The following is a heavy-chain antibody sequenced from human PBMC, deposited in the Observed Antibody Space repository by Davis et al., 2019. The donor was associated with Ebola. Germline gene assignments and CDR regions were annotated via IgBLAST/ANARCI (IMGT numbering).Heavy chain of an antibody. J-gene: IGHJ4*02. V-gene: IGHV3-48*01. D-gene: IGHD5-18*01. CDR3: VPGTWI. CDR1: GFTFSNYY. Sequence: GESLKISCAASGFTFSNYYMHWVRQAPGKGLEWVSYISSSSSTIYYADSVKGRFTISRDNAKNSLYLQMNSLRVEDTAIYYCVPGTWIRGQGTLVTVSS. CDR2: ISSSSSTI.